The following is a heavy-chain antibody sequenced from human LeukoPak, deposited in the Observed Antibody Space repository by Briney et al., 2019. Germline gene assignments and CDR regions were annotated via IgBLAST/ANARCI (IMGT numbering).Heavy chain of an antibody. Sequence: SSETLSLTCTVSGGSISSDYWGWIRQPPGQRLEWIGYIKNSGSTNYNPSLKSRITISLDTSKSQFSLKLSSVTAADTAVYYCARVEYGGHGYWGQGTLVTVSS. D-gene: IGHD4-17*01. J-gene: IGHJ4*02. CDR3: ARVEYGGHGY. CDR2: IKNSGST. V-gene: IGHV4-59*01. CDR1: GGSISSDY.